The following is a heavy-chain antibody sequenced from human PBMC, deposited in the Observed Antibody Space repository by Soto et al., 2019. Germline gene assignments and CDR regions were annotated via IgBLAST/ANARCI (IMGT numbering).Heavy chain of an antibody. Sequence: PGGSLRLSCAASGFTFSSYGMHWVRQAPGKGLEWVAVISYDGSNKYYADSVKGRFTISRDNSKNTLYLQMNSLRAEDTAVYYCAKDNGPSSIAVAGTYYWGQGTLVTVSS. CDR1: GFTFSSYG. V-gene: IGHV3-30*18. D-gene: IGHD6-19*01. CDR3: AKDNGPSSIAVAGTYY. CDR2: ISYDGSNK. J-gene: IGHJ4*02.